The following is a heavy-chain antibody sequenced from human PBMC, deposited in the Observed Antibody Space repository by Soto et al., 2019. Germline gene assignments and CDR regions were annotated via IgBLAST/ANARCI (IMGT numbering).Heavy chain of an antibody. D-gene: IGHD3-10*01. CDR1: GGTVSSNY. Sequence: GGSLRLSCASSGGTVSSNYMSWVRQAPGKGLEWVSVIYSGGSTYYADSVKGRFTISRDNSKNTLYLQMNSLRAEDTAVYYCARENLTDPGVLGYWGQGTLVTVSS. CDR3: ARENLTDPGVLGY. V-gene: IGHV3-66*01. J-gene: IGHJ4*02. CDR2: IYSGGST.